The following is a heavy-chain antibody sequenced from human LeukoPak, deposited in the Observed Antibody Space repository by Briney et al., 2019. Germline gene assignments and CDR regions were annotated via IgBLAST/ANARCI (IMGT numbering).Heavy chain of an antibody. D-gene: IGHD1-1*01. Sequence: GSLRLSCAASGFAFSGYWMTWVRQAPGKGLEWVANINQDGTEKYYVDSVKGRFTISRDNAKNSLSLQMNSLRVEDTAVYYCARDGMPFDWWGQGNLVTVSS. J-gene: IGHJ4*02. V-gene: IGHV3-7*04. CDR3: ARDGMPFDW. CDR2: INQDGTEK. CDR1: GFAFSGYW.